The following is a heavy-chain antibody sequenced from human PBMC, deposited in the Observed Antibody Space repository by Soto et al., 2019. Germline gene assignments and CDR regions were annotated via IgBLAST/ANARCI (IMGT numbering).Heavy chain of an antibody. J-gene: IGHJ6*02. CDR2: FGNSDTI. Sequence: PWLSMRLSCAAAGGTFSDYASSWILKAPGKWLEWDSYFGNSDTIYYIDSVNGRFTTSRDNAKNSPYLQMNSLRADDTAVYYCARDLQALRALQYDTDMEVWGQGTTGTGSS. CDR3: ARDLQALRALQYDTDMEV. CDR1: GGTFSDYA. V-gene: IGHV3-11*01. D-gene: IGHD4-17*01.